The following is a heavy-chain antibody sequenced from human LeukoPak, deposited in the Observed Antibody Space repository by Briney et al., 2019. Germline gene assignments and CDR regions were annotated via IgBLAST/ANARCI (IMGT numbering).Heavy chain of an antibody. V-gene: IGHV4-38-2*02. CDR3: ARVESHYFDY. Sequence: PSETLSLTCTVSGYSISSGYYWGWIRQPPGKGLEWIGSIYHSGTTYYNPSLKSRVTISVDTSKNQFSLKLNSVTAADTAVYYCARVESHYFDYWGQGTLVTVSS. CDR2: IYHSGTT. J-gene: IGHJ4*02. CDR1: GYSISSGYY. D-gene: IGHD5-24*01.